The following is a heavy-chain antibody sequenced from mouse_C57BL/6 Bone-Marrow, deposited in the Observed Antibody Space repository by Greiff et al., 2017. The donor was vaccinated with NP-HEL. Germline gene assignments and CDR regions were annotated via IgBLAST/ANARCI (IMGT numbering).Heavy chain of an antibody. D-gene: IGHD1-1*01. CDR2: INPSTGGT. Sequence: EVKLLESGPELVKPGASVKISCKASGYSFTGYYMNWVKQSPEKSLEWIGVINPSTGGTTYNQKFKAKATLTVDKSSSTAYMQLKSLTSEDSAVYYCAPFYYSFAYWGQGTLVTVSA. CDR3: APFYYSFAY. CDR1: GYSFTGYY. V-gene: IGHV1-42*01. J-gene: IGHJ3*01.